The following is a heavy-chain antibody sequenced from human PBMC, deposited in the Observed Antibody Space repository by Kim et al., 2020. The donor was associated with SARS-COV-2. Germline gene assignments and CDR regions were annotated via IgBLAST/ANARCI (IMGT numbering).Heavy chain of an antibody. Sequence: GGSLRLSCAASGFTFNNYAMNWVRQAPGKGLEWVSGISTSGGSTYYADSVKGRFTISRYNSKNTLYLQMNSVRAEDTAVYYCAKASCSGGTCYLGGDNWFDPWGQGILVTVSS. CDR3: AKASCSGGTCYLGGDNWFDP. CDR1: GFTFNNYA. D-gene: IGHD2-15*01. V-gene: IGHV3-23*01. J-gene: IGHJ5*02. CDR2: ISTSGGST.